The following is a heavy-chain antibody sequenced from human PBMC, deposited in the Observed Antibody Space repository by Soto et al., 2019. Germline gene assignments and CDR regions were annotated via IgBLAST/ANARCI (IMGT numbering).Heavy chain of an antibody. V-gene: IGHV3-33*03. CDR1: GFSFSNYG. J-gene: IGHJ4*02. CDR2: IWHDGTNK. Sequence: PGGSLRLSCTASGFSFSNYGMHWVRQAPGKGLEWVAVIWHDGTNKYYVDSVKGRFTISRDNSKNTLSLQMNSLRVEDTAMYYCVYSAGGRYPLADDYWGQGTLVTVSS. D-gene: IGHD2-21*01. CDR3: VYSAGGRYPLADDY.